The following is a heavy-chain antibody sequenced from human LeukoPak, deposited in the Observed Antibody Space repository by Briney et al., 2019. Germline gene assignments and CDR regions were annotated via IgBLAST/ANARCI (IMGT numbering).Heavy chain of an antibody. CDR2: ISSSSSYI. D-gene: IGHD4-17*01. CDR3: ARDAAPTRRESHYGDAFDI. V-gene: IGHV3-21*01. J-gene: IGHJ3*02. Sequence: KSGGSLRLSFAASGFTFSSYSMNWVRQAPGKGLEWVSSISSSSSYIYYADSVKGRFTISRDNAKNSLYLQMNSLRAEDTAVYYCARDAAPTRRESHYGDAFDIWGQGTMVTVSS. CDR1: GFTFSSYS.